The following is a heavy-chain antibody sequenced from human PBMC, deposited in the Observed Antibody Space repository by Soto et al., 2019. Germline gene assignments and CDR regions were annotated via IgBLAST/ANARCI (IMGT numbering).Heavy chain of an antibody. Sequence: PSETLSLTCTFSCGSIISGDYYWSWIRQPPGKGLEWIGYIYYSGSTYYNPSLKSRVTISVDTSKNQFSLKLSSVTAADTAVYYCARDVVRGSYFRFDPWGQGTLVTVSS. CDR2: IYYSGST. J-gene: IGHJ5*02. CDR3: ARDVVRGSYFRFDP. V-gene: IGHV4-30-4*01. D-gene: IGHD1-26*01. CDR1: CGSIISGDYY.